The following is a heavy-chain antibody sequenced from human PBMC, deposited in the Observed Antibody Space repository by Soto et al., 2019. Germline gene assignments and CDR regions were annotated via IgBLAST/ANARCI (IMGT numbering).Heavy chain of an antibody. CDR2: IYYSGST. CDR1: GGSISSGDYY. V-gene: IGHV4-30-4*01. J-gene: IGHJ5*02. Sequence: QVQLQESGPGLVKPSQTLSLTCTVSGGSISSGDYYWSWIRQPPGKGLEWIGYIYYSGSTYYNPPLKSRLTISVDTSNNQFSLKLSSVTAADTAVYYCARDGAVTTSGHNWFDPWGQGTLVTVSS. CDR3: ARDGAVTTSGHNWFDP. D-gene: IGHD4-17*01.